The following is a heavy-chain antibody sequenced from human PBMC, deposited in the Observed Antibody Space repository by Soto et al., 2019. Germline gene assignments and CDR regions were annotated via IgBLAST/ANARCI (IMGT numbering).Heavy chain of an antibody. V-gene: IGHV3-48*01. CDR3: AREMVYGGNSDDAFDI. CDR2: ISSSSSTI. D-gene: IGHD2-21*02. CDR1: GFTFSSYS. J-gene: IGHJ3*02. Sequence: EVQLVESGGGLVQPGGSLRLSCAASGFTFSSYSMNWVRQAPGKGLEWVSYISSSSSTIYYADSVKGRFTISRDNAKXXLYLQMNSLRAEDTAVYYCAREMVYGGNSDDAFDIWGQGTMVTVSS.